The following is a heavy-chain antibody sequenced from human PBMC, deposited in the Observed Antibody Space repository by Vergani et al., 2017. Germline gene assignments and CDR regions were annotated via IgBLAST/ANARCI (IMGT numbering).Heavy chain of an antibody. Sequence: QVQVVQSGAEVKKSGVSVKVSCKTSGYTFSNYYMHWVRQAPGQGLEWMGIINPSGGHTNYAQKFQGRVTMTRNTSTSTVYMELSRLRSEDTAIYYCARGDYGILTGYRYWGQGTLVTVSA. J-gene: IGHJ4*02. CDR3: ARGDYGILTGYRY. CDR1: GYTFSNYY. V-gene: IGHV1-46*03. D-gene: IGHD3-9*01. CDR2: INPSGGHT.